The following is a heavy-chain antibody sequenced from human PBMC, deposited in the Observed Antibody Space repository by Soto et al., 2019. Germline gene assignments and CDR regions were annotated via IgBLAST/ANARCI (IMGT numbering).Heavy chain of an antibody. CDR2: IGTAGDT. CDR1: GFTFSSYD. Sequence: GGSLRLSCAASGFTFSSYDMHWVRQATGKGLEWVSAIGTAGDTYYPGSVKGRFTISRENAKNSLYLQMNSLRAEDTAVYYCARTSYDILTGYYSDAFDIWGQGTMVTVSS. J-gene: IGHJ3*02. D-gene: IGHD3-9*01. V-gene: IGHV3-13*01. CDR3: ARTSYDILTGYYSDAFDI.